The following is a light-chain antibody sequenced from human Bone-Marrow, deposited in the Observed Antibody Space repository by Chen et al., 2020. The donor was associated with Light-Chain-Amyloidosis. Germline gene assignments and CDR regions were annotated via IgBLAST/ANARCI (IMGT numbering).Light chain of an antibody. CDR3: QVWGRGSDRPV. Sequence: SYVLTQPSSVSVAPGQTATIACGGNIIGSTSVAWYQQTPGRAPLLVAYDDRDRPSGNPERLCGSASGKTASLSSSRVEDGDEADYYCQVWGRGSDRPVFGGGTKLTVL. CDR2: DDR. J-gene: IGLJ3*02. CDR1: IIGSTS. V-gene: IGLV3-21*02.